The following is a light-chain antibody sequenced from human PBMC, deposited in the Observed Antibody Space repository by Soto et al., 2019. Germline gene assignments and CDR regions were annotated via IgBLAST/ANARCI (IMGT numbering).Light chain of an antibody. CDR3: QVWESSSDPKV. V-gene: IGLV3-21*02. CDR2: NDS. Sequence: ELTQPPSVSVAPGQTATISCGGKNIGSKSVHWYQQKPGQAPVLVVYNDSDRPSGIPERLSGSNSGNTATLTISRVEAGDEADYYCQVWESSSDPKVFGGGTKVTVL. CDR1: NIGSKS. J-gene: IGLJ3*02.